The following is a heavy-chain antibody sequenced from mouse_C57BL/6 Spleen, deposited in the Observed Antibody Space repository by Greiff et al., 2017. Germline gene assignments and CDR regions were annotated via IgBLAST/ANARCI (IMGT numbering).Heavy chain of an antibody. CDR1: GYTFTSYW. Sequence: QVQLQQPGAELVRPGSSVKLSCKASGYTFTSYWMDWVKQRPGQGLEWIGNIYPSDSETHYNQKFKDKATLTVDKSSSTAYMQLSSLTSEDSAVYYCARSPGTEYFDVWGTGTTVTVAA. CDR3: ARSPGTEYFDV. D-gene: IGHD3-3*01. CDR2: IYPSDSET. J-gene: IGHJ1*03. V-gene: IGHV1-61*01.